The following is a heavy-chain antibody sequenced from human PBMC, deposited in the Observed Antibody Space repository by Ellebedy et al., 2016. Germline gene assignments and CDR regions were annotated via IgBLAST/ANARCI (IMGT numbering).Heavy chain of an antibody. CDR2: IYYSGST. CDR1: GGSISSSSYY. V-gene: IGHV4-39*07. Sequence: SETLSLTCTVSGGSISSSSYYWGWIRQPPGKGLEWIGYIYYSGSTYYNPSLKSRVTISVDTSKNQFSLKLSSVTAADTAVYYCARVSSIAARGYYGMDVWGQGTTVTVSS. CDR3: ARVSSIAARGYYGMDV. J-gene: IGHJ6*02. D-gene: IGHD6-6*01.